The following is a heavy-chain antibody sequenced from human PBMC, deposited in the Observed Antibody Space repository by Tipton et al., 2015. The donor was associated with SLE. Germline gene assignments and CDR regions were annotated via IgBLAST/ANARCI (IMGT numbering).Heavy chain of an antibody. D-gene: IGHD3-3*01. V-gene: IGHV4-59*12. CDR2: IYYSGST. Sequence: TLSLTCTVSGGSISSYYWSWIRQPPGKGLEWIGYIYYSGSTNYNPSLKSRVTISVETPKNQFSLKLSAVTAADTAVYYCAREPRSGYHDYWGQGTLVIVSS. CDR1: GGSISSYY. J-gene: IGHJ4*02. CDR3: AREPRSGYHDY.